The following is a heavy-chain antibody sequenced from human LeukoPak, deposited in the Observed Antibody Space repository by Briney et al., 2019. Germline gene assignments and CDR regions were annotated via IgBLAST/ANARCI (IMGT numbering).Heavy chain of an antibody. D-gene: IGHD3-10*01. V-gene: IGHV3-30*18. CDR2: ISYDGSNK. CDR3: AKLAKYFYGSETYYFFEH. CDR1: GFTFSSYG. J-gene: IGHJ4*02. Sequence: GGSLRLSCAASGFTFSSYGMHWVRQAPGKGLEWVAVISYDGSNKYYADSVKGRFTISRDNAKNSLYLQMNSLRVEDTAVYYCAKLAKYFYGSETYYFFEHWGQGTPVTASS.